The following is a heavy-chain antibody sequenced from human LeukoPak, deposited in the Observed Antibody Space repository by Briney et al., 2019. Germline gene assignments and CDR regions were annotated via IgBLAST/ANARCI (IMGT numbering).Heavy chain of an antibody. D-gene: IGHD3-10*01. J-gene: IGHJ1*01. CDR1: GFTFSSFW. Sequence: GGSLRLSCAASGFTFSSFWMHWVRQAPGKGLVWVSRINIDGSFTTNADSVKGRFTISRDNAKNSLYLQMNSLRAEDTALYYCAKDHQLLWFGELYFQHWGQGTLVTVSS. CDR3: AKDHQLLWFGELYFQH. V-gene: IGHV3-74*01. CDR2: INIDGSFT.